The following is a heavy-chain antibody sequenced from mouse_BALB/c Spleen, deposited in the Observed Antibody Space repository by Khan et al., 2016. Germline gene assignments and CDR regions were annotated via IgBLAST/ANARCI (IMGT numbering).Heavy chain of an antibody. CDR2: ISYSGST. CDR3: ARYYYGSSYFDY. CDR1: GYSITSDYA. D-gene: IGHD1-1*01. V-gene: IGHV3-2*02. J-gene: IGHJ2*01. Sequence: EVQLQESGPGLVKPSQSLSLTCTVTGYSITSDYAWNWIRQFPGNKLEWMGYISYSGSTSYNPSLKSRISITRDTSKNKFFLPLTSVTTEDTATYYCARYYYGSSYFDYWGQGTTLTVSS.